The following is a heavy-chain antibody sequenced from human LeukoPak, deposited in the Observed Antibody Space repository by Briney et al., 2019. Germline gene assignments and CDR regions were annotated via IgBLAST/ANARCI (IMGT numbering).Heavy chain of an antibody. D-gene: IGHD2-15*01. CDR3: ARDDRDYSRETGFDY. Sequence: GGSLRLSCAASGFTFSSYWMHWVRQAPGKGLVWVSRINSDGSSTSYADSVKGRFTISRDNAKNTLYLQMNSLGAEDTAVYYCARDDRDYSRETGFDYWGQGTLVTVSS. CDR2: INSDGSST. J-gene: IGHJ4*02. CDR1: GFTFSSYW. V-gene: IGHV3-74*01.